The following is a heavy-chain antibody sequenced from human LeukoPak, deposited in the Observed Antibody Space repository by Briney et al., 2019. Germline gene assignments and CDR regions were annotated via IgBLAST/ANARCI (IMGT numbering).Heavy chain of an antibody. CDR2: INPSGGST. V-gene: IGHV1-46*01. CDR3: ARACGSPGYFDY. Sequence: ASVKVSCKASGYTFTRHYMHWVRQAPGQGLEWMGIINPSGGSTNYAQKFQGRVTITADESTSTAYMELSSLRSEDTAVYYCARACGSPGYFDYWGQGTLVTVSS. J-gene: IGHJ4*02. CDR1: GYTFTRHY. D-gene: IGHD1-26*01.